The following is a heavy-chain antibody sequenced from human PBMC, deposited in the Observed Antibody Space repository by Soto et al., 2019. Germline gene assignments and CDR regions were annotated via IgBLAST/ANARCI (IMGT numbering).Heavy chain of an antibody. CDR1: GYTFINYG. CDR2: INPFNGNT. Sequence: ASVKVSCKASGYTFINYGIDWVRQAPGQGLEWMGWINPFNGNTNYAQKLQGRVTMTTDTSTSTAYMELRSLRSDDTAVYYCARSRTPSSSWYINWFDPWGQGTLVTVSS. CDR3: ARSRTPSSSWYINWFDP. V-gene: IGHV1-18*01. D-gene: IGHD6-13*01. J-gene: IGHJ5*02.